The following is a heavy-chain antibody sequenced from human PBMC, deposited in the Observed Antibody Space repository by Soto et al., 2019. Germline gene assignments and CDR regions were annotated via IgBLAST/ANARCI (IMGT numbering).Heavy chain of an antibody. V-gene: IGHV4-34*01. D-gene: IGHD2-8*02. CDR3: ARDKITGLLDY. CDR1: GGSFSGYY. CDR2: ITHSGST. Sequence: QVQLQQWGAGLLKPSETLSLTCAVYGGSFSGYYWTWIRQPPGTGLEWIGEITHSGSTNYNPSLKRRVTNSVDTAKNQFSLKLTSVTAADTAVYYFARDKITGLLDYWGQGTPVTVSS. J-gene: IGHJ4*02.